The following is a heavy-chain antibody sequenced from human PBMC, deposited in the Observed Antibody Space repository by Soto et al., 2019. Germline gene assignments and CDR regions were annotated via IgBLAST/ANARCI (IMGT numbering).Heavy chain of an antibody. V-gene: IGHV3-23*01. D-gene: IGHD1-26*01. CDR3: AKEASRWELLTYFDY. J-gene: IGHJ4*02. Sequence: WGSLRLSCAASGFPFIHSAMSWVRPAPGKGLEWVSAITGSGGSTYYADSVKGRFTVSRDNSKNTLYLQMNSLRAEDTAVYYCAKEASRWELLTYFDYWGQGTLVTVSS. CDR2: ITGSGGST. CDR1: GFPFIHSA.